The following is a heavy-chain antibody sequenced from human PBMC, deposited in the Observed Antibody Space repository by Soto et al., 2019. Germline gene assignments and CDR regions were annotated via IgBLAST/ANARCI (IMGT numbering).Heavy chain of an antibody. V-gene: IGHV1-46*01. Sequence: QVQLVQSGAEVKKPGASVKVSCKASGDTFTDYYIHWVRQAPGQGLEWMGTVNPSGGHTTYAQHFLGRMTMARDTSTSTLYMEPTSLTSEAPAVYYCARGGHIAVVTAALDYLGQGTLVTVSS. J-gene: IGHJ4*02. CDR3: ARGGHIAVVTAALDY. CDR1: GDTFTDYY. CDR2: VNPSGGHT. D-gene: IGHD2-21*02.